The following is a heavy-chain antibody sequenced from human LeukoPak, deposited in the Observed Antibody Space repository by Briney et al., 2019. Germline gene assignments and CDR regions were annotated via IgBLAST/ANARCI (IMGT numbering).Heavy chain of an antibody. V-gene: IGHV3-23*01. CDR1: GFTFSSYA. Sequence: PGGSLRLSCAASGFTFSSYAMSWVRQAPGKGLEWVSAISGSGGSTYYADSVKGRFTISRDNSKNTLYLQMNSLRAEDTAVYYCAKDQWTTTVTNGWGYYFDYWGQGTLVTVSS. J-gene: IGHJ4*02. CDR2: ISGSGGST. CDR3: AKDQWTTTVTNGWGYYFDY. D-gene: IGHD4-17*01.